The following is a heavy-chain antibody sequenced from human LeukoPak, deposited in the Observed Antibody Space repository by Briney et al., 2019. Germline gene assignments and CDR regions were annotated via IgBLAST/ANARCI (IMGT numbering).Heavy chain of an antibody. V-gene: IGHV4-39*01. D-gene: IGHD3-22*01. CDR1: GGSISSSSYY. J-gene: IGHJ4*02. CDR2: IYYSGST. Sequence: TSETLSLTCTVSGGSISSSSYYWGWIRQPPGKGLEWIGSIYYSGSTYYNPSLKSRVTISVDTSKNQFSLKLGSVTAADTAVYYCATWRLWYDSSGYFFDYWGQGTLVTVSS. CDR3: ATWRLWYDSSGYFFDY.